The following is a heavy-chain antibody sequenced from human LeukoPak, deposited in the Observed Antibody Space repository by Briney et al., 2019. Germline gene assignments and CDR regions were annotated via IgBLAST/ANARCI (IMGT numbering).Heavy chain of an antibody. CDR2: MNPNSGNT. J-gene: IGHJ5*02. Sequence: GASVKVSCKASGYTFTSYDINWVRQATGQGLEWMGWMNPNSGNTGYAQKFQGRVTMTRDTSISTAYMELSSLRSEDTAVYYCARGSDLYGGNSPTNWFDPWGQGTLVTVSS. CDR3: ARGSDLYGGNSPTNWFDP. D-gene: IGHD4-23*01. CDR1: GYTFTSYD. V-gene: IGHV1-8*01.